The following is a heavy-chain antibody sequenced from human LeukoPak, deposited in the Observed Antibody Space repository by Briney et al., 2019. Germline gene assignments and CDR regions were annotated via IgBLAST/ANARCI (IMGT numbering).Heavy chain of an antibody. CDR1: GYGFTSYW. J-gene: IGHJ4*02. Sequence: GESLKISCKGSGYGFTSYWIGWVRQMPGKGVELMGIIYPADSDTRYSPSFRGQVTISADKSITTAYLQWSSLKASDSAMYYCTVAVAGTRAPGYWGQGTLVTVSS. CDR2: IYPADSDT. V-gene: IGHV5-51*01. CDR3: TVAVAGTRAPGY. D-gene: IGHD6-19*01.